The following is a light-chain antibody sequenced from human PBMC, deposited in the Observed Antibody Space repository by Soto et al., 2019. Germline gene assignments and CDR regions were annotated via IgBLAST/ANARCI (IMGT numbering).Light chain of an antibody. CDR3: QQYNSHCDIA. CDR2: DAS. V-gene: IGKV1-5*01. Sequence: DIQMTQSPSTLSASVGDRVTITCRASQSFTRWLAWYQQKPGKAPNLLIYDASTLHSGVPSRFSGSGSGTKFTLPISSLQPYDSATYYCQQYNSHCDIAFGRGTKVDIK. CDR1: QSFTRW. J-gene: IGKJ4*01.